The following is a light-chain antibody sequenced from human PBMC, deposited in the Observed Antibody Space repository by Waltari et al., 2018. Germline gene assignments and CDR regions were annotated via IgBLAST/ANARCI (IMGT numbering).Light chain of an antibody. CDR3: QEYGRSPRYS. J-gene: IGKJ2*03. Sequence: EIVLTQSPGTLSLSPGERATLSCRATQSVSSNSLAWYRQKPGQAPSLLIYGASSRATGIPDRFSCSGSGTDFTLTISRLEPEDFAVYYCQEYGRSPRYSFGQGTKVEIK. CDR2: GAS. V-gene: IGKV3-20*01. CDR1: QSVSSNS.